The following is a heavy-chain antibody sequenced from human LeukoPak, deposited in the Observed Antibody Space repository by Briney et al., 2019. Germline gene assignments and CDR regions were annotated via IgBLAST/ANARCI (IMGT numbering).Heavy chain of an antibody. CDR2: VYPGCSDT. Sequence: GESLQISCEAAGYICTSCWIGGGRRLPGKGGEGMVMVYPGCSDTRYSPSCQCQVTISADNSISTDNLEWKSLKGSDTAIYYCARGVAAGGTWSGNWFDPWGQGTLVTVSS. CDR1: GYICTSCW. J-gene: IGHJ5*02. D-gene: IGHD6-13*01. V-gene: IGHV5-51*01. CDR3: ARGVAAGGTWSGNWFDP.